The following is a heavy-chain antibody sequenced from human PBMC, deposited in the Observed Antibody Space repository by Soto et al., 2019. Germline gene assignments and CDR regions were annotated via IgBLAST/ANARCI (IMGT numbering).Heavy chain of an antibody. D-gene: IGHD6-19*01. J-gene: IGHJ6*02. Sequence: GGSLRLSCAASGFTFSSYAMHWVRQAPGKGLEWVAVISYDGSNKYYADSVKGRFTISRDNSKNTLYLQMNSLRAEDTAVYYCARGQQWLAYYYYGMDVWGQGTTVTVSS. CDR2: ISYDGSNK. CDR3: ARGQQWLAYYYYGMDV. CDR1: GFTFSSYA. V-gene: IGHV3-30-3*01.